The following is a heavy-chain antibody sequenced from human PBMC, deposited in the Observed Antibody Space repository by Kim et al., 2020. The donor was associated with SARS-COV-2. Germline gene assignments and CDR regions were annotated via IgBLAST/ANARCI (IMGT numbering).Heavy chain of an antibody. J-gene: IGHJ4*02. V-gene: IGHV3-23*01. CDR3: AKTDVLAPFFDY. Sequence: YYADSGKGRFTISRDNSKNTLYLQMNSLRAEDTAVYYCAKTDVLAPFFDYWGQGTLVTVSS. D-gene: IGHD6-6*01.